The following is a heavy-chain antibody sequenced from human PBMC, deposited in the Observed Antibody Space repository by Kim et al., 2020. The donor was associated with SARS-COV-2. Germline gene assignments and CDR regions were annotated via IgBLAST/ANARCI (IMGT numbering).Heavy chain of an antibody. D-gene: IGHD3-10*01. V-gene: IGHV1-18*01. CDR3: ARFLVEENIWLGEPYYYGMDV. Sequence: ASVKVSCKASGYTFTSYGISWVRQAPGQGLEWMGWISAYNGNTNYAQKLQGRVTMTTDTSTSTAYMELRSLRSDDTGVDYCARFLVEENIWLGEPYYYGMDVWGQGTTVTVSS. CDR1: GYTFTSYG. CDR2: ISAYNGNT. J-gene: IGHJ6*02.